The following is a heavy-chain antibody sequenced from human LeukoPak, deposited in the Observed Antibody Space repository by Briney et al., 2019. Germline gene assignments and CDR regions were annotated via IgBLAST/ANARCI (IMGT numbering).Heavy chain of an antibody. CDR1: GGSISSSSYY. CDR2: IYYSGST. V-gene: IGHV4-39*01. Sequence: SETLSLTCTVSGGSISSSSYYWGWIRQPPGKGLEWIGSIYYSGSTYYNPSLKSRVTISVDTSKNQFSLKLSSVTAADTAVYYCARLGIAARRSNYYYMDVWGKGTTVTVSS. D-gene: IGHD6-6*01. J-gene: IGHJ6*03. CDR3: ARLGIAARRSNYYYMDV.